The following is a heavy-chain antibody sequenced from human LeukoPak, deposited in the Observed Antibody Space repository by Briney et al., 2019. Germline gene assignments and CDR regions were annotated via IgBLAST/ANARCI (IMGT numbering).Heavy chain of an antibody. D-gene: IGHD7-27*01. CDR1: GDSINSSDYY. CDR2: IYYSGST. J-gene: IGHJ4*02. V-gene: IGHV4-39*01. Sequence: PSETPSLTCTVSGDSINSSDYYWAWSRPPPGEGLEWIGTIYYSGSTYYKSSLKSRLTISVDSSKNQFSLKMISVTAADTGVYYCARHGNWDPFDYWGQGALVTVSS. CDR3: ARHGNWDPFDY.